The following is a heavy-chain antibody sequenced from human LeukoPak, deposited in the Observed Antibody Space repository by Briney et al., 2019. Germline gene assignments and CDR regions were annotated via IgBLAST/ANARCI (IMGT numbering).Heavy chain of an antibody. V-gene: IGHV3-33*01. Sequence: PGGFLRLSCAASGFTFSNSGMHWVRQAPGKGLEWVAVIWYDGSNEYYADAVKGRFIISRDNSKNTVHLQMDSLRVEDTSVYYCAREISMFVNAFDLWGQGTLVAVSS. D-gene: IGHD3-10*02. CDR1: GFTFSNSG. CDR2: IWYDGSNE. CDR3: AREISMFVNAFDL. J-gene: IGHJ3*01.